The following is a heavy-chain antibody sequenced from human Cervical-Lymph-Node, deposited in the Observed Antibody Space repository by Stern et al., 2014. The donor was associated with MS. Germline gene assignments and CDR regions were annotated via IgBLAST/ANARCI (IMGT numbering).Heavy chain of an antibody. CDR3: ARGSAGAGAFFDY. J-gene: IGHJ4*02. CDR1: GYRFTNYW. Sequence: EVHLVESGAEVKKPGESLKISCKGSGYRFTNYWIGWVRQLPGKGLEWLGIIYPGDSDTRYSPSFQGQITISADKSISTAYLQWNSPKASDTAIFYCARGSAGAGAFFDYWGQGTLVTVSS. V-gene: IGHV5-51*01. CDR2: IYPGDSDT. D-gene: IGHD2-8*02.